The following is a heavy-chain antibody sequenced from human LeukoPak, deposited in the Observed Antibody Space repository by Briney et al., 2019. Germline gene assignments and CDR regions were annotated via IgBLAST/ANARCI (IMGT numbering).Heavy chain of an antibody. Sequence: PGGSLRLSCAASGFIFSTYSMNWVRQAPGRGLEWVSSISSSRSFIYYADSVQGRFTISRDNAKNSLYLQMNNLRAEDTAVYYCARVTGGFYSHFDHWGQGTLVTVSS. CDR3: ARVTGGFYSHFDH. D-gene: IGHD3-22*01. CDR2: ISSSRSFI. V-gene: IGHV3-21*01. CDR1: GFIFSTYS. J-gene: IGHJ4*02.